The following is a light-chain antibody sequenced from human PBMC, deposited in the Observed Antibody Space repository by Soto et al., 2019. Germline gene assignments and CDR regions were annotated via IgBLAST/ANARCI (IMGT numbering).Light chain of an antibody. V-gene: IGKV3-11*01. Sequence: EIVLTQSPATLSLSPGERATLSCRASQSVSSSLGWYQQKPGQAPRLLIYDASNRATGIPARFSGSGSGTDFTLTISSLEPEDFATYYCQQYNDYSWTFGQGTKVDIK. CDR2: DAS. CDR1: QSVSSS. J-gene: IGKJ1*01. CDR3: QQYNDYSWT.